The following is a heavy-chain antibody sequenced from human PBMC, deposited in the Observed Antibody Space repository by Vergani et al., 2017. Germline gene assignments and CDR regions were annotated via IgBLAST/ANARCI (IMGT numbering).Heavy chain of an antibody. CDR1: GYTFTGYY. V-gene: IGHV1-2*02. D-gene: IGHD6-19*01. J-gene: IGHJ6*03. Sequence: QVQLVQSGAEVKKPGASVKVSCKASGYTFTGYYMHWVRQAPGQGLEWMGWINPNSGGTNYAQKFQGRVTMTRDTSISTAYMELSRLRSEDTAVYYCAMGEAYSSGWYGRAYYMDVWGKGTTVTVSS. CDR3: AMGEAYSSGWYGRAYYMDV. CDR2: INPNSGGT.